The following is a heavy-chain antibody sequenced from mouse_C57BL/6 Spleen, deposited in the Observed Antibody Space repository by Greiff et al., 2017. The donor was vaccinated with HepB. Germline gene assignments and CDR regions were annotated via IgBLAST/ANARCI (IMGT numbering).Heavy chain of an antibody. CDR3: ANYYGSSYGFAY. D-gene: IGHD1-1*01. CDR1: GYTFTDYY. Sequence: EVQLKESGPELVKPGASVKISCKASGYTFTDYYMNWVKQSHGKSLEWIGDINPNNGGTSYNQKFKGKATLTVDKSSSTAYMELRSLTSEDSAVYYCANYYGSSYGFAYWGQGTLVTVSA. CDR2: INPNNGGT. V-gene: IGHV1-26*01. J-gene: IGHJ3*01.